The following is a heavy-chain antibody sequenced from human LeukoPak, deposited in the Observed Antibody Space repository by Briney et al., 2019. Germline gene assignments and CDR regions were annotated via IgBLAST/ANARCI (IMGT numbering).Heavy chain of an antibody. CDR3: SRENGAFPPFGY. CDR2: ISLSGLT. V-gene: IGHV4-4*02. CDR1: GGSISSTNW. J-gene: IGHJ4*02. D-gene: IGHD2-8*01. Sequence: PSGTLSLTCGVSGGSISSTNWWSWVRQPPGQGPEWIGEISLSGLTNYNPSLSSRVIMALDTSKNHLSLHLTSVTAADTAVYYCSRENGAFPPFGYWGQGYLVTVLS.